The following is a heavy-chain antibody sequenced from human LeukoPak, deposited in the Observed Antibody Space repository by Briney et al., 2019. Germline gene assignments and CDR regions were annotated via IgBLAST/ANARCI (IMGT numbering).Heavy chain of an antibody. V-gene: IGHV4-59*08. CDR1: GGSISSYY. J-gene: IGHJ6*02. D-gene: IGHD5-24*01. CDR2: IYYSGST. CDR3: ARTLETYYYYYGMDV. Sequence: PSETLSLTCTVSGGSISSYYWSWIRPPPGKGLEWIGYIYYSGSTNYNPSLKSRVTISVDTSKTQFSLKRSSVTAAHTAVYYCARTLETYYYYYGMDVWGQGTTVTVSS.